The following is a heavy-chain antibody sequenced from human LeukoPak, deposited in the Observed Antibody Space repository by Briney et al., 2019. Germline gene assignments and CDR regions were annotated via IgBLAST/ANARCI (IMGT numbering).Heavy chain of an antibody. CDR1: GFTFDDYG. D-gene: IGHD1-26*01. Sequence: GGSLRLSCAASGFTFDDYGMSWVRQAPGKGLEWVSGTNWNGGSTGYADSVKGRFTISRDNAKNSLYLQMNSLRAEDTALYYCARDTDSGSYGGGFPLWGQGALVTVSS. J-gene: IGHJ4*02. V-gene: IGHV3-20*04. CDR2: TNWNGGST. CDR3: ARDTDSGSYGGGFPL.